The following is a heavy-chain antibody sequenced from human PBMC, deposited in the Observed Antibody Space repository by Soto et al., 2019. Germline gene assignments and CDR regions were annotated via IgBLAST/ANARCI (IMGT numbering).Heavy chain of an antibody. CDR1: GFTFSSYA. D-gene: IGHD2-8*01. CDR3: AKLGFVLMELYYFHQ. J-gene: IGHJ4*01. CDR2: ISGNSGKT. Sequence: EVQLLESGGGLVQPGGSLRLSCTASGFTFSSYAMSWVRQAPGKELEGVSTISGNSGKTNYAESVKGRFSISRDNSKNTVHLQLDSLRAEDTAVYFCAKLGFVLMELYYFHQWGHGTLVTVS. V-gene: IGHV3-23*01.